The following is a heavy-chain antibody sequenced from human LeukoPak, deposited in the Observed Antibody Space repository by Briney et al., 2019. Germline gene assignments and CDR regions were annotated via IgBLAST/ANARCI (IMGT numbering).Heavy chain of an antibody. J-gene: IGHJ4*02. CDR2: IYSGGST. CDR1: GFTVSSNY. Sequence: GGSLRLSCAATGFTVSSNYMSWVRQAPGKGLEWVSVIYSGGSTYYADSVEGRFTISRDKSKNTLYLQMNSLRAEDTALYYCAKDSGETPYYFDYWGQGILVTVSS. CDR3: AKDSGETPYYFDY. V-gene: IGHV3-53*01. D-gene: IGHD3-10*01.